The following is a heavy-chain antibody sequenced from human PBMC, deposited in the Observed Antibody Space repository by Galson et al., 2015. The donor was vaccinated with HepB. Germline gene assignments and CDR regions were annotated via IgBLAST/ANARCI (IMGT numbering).Heavy chain of an antibody. V-gene: IGHV1-24*01. CDR1: GYTLTELS. J-gene: IGHJ5*02. CDR3: ATVARGWGYCSGGSCQNHNWFDP. Sequence: QSGAEVKKPGESLRISCKVSGYTLTELSMHWVRQAPGKGLEWMGGFDAEDGETIYAQKFQGRVTMTEDTSTDTAYMELSSLRSEDTAVYYCATVARGWGYCSGGSCQNHNWFDPWGQGTLVTVSS. CDR2: FDAEDGET. D-gene: IGHD2-15*01.